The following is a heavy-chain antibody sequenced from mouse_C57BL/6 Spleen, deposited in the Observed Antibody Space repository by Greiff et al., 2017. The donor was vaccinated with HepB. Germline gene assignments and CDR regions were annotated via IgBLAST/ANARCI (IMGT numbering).Heavy chain of an antibody. CDR2: IYPGDGDT. J-gene: IGHJ1*03. D-gene: IGHD2-1*01. CDR1: GYAFSSYW. V-gene: IGHV1-80*01. CDR3: ARYGNYVGWYFDV. Sequence: VQLQQSGAELVKPGASVKISCKASGYAFSSYWMNWVKQRPGKGLEWIGQIYPGDGDTNYNGKFKGKATLTADKSSSTAYMQLSSLTSEDSAVYFCARYGNYVGWYFDVWGTGTTVTVSS.